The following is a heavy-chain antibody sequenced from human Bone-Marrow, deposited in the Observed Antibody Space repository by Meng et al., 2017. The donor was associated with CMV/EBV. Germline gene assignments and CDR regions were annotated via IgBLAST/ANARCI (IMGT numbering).Heavy chain of an antibody. Sequence: GESLKISCAASGFTFSSYAMSWVRQAPGKGLEWVSAISGSGGSTYYADSVKGRFTISRDNSKNTLYLQMNSLRAEDTAVYYCARDTLNFDYWGQGTRVTGSS. CDR1: GFTFSSYA. CDR3: ARDTLNFDY. D-gene: IGHD3-16*01. CDR2: ISGSGGST. J-gene: IGHJ4*02. V-gene: IGHV3-23*01.